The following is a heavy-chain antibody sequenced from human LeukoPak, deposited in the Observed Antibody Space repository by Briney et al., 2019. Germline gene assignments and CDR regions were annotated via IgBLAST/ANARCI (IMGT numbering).Heavy chain of an antibody. J-gene: IGHJ5*02. D-gene: IGHD3-22*01. CDR3: STSDDSSGYLTSFDP. Sequence: PSETLSFTCSVSGVSISSGGFYWSWIRQLPGKGLEWIGYIYYTGTTYYNPSLRTRVMISVDTSKNQFSLKVNSVTASDTAVYYCSTSDDSSGYLTSFDPWGQGTLVTVSS. CDR2: IYYTGTT. V-gene: IGHV4-31*03. CDR1: GVSISSGGFY.